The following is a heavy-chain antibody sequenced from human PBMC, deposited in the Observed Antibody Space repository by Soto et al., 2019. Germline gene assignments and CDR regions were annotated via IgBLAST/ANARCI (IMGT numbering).Heavy chain of an antibody. CDR1: GYTFTSYY. Sequence: ASVKVSCKASGYTFTSYYMHWVRQAPGQGLEWMGWISAYNGNTNYTQKLQGRVTMTTDTSTSTAYMELRSLRSDDTAVYYCARDFSGWYRDWFDPWGQGTLVTVSS. V-gene: IGHV1-18*04. J-gene: IGHJ5*02. CDR2: ISAYNGNT. D-gene: IGHD6-19*01. CDR3: ARDFSGWYRDWFDP.